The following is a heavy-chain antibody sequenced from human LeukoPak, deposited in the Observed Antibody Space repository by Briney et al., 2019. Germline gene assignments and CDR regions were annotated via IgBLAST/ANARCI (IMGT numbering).Heavy chain of an antibody. CDR1: GGSISSSSYY. D-gene: IGHD1-26*01. CDR2: IYYSGST. J-gene: IGHJ5*02. CDR3: ARRRRQPDATWFDP. V-gene: IGHV4-39*01. Sequence: SETLSLTCTVSGGSISSSSYYWGWIRQPPGKGLEWIGSIYYSGSTYYNPSLKSRVTISVDTSKNQFSLKLSPVTAADTAVYYCARRRRQPDATWFDPWGQGTLVTVSS.